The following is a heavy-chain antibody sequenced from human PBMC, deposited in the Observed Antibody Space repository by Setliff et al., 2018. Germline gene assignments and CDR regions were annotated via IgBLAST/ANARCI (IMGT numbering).Heavy chain of an antibody. CDR2: VYNSGTT. V-gene: IGHV4-61*02. D-gene: IGHD6-13*01. CDR1: GDSISGGDYY. Sequence: PSETLSLTCTVSGDSISGGDYYWTWIRQPAGKRLEWIGRVYNSGTTYNAFFASRVTISVDTSKNQFSLKLSSVTAADTAVYYCARSAGYSSSWYDYYYGMDVWGQGTTVTVSS. CDR3: ARSAGYSSSWYDYYYGMDV. J-gene: IGHJ6*02.